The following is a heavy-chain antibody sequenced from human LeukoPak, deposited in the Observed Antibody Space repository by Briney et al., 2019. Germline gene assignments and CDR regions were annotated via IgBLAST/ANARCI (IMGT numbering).Heavy chain of an antibody. V-gene: IGHV1-8*01. CDR1: GYTFTSYD. D-gene: IGHD5-12*01. Sequence: ASVKVSCKASGYTFTSYDINWVRQATGQGLEWMGWMNPNSGNTGYAQKFQGRVTMTRNTSISTAYMELSSLRSEDTAVYYCARVGYSGEGFDYWGQGTLVTVSS. J-gene: IGHJ4*02. CDR2: MNPNSGNT. CDR3: ARVGYSGEGFDY.